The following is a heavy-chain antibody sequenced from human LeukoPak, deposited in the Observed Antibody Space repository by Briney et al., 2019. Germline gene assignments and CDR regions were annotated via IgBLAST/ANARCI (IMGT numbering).Heavy chain of an antibody. CDR2: IKSKTDGGTT. CDR1: GFTFSNAW. CDR3: TTRTLTTVTLFDY. D-gene: IGHD4-17*01. Sequence: GGSLRLSCAASGFTFSNAWMSWVRQAPGKGLEWVGRIKSKTDGGTTDYAAPVKGRFTISREDSKNTLYLQMNSLKTEDTAVYYCTTRTLTTVTLFDYWGQGTLVTVSS. J-gene: IGHJ4*02. V-gene: IGHV3-15*01.